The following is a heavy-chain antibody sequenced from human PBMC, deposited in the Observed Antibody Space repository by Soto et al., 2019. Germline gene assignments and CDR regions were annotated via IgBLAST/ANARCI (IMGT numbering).Heavy chain of an antibody. V-gene: IGHV1-69*06. Sequence: ASVKVSCKASGGTFSSYAISWVRQAPGQGLEWMGGIIPIFGTANYAQKFQGRVTITADKSTSTAYMELSSLGSEDTAVYYCASDGPQRIFDYWGQGTLVTVSS. CDR1: GGTFSSYA. CDR3: ASDGPQRIFDY. J-gene: IGHJ4*02. CDR2: IIPIFGTA.